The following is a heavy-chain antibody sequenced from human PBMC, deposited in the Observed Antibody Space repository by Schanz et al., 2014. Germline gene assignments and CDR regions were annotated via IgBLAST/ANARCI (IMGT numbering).Heavy chain of an antibody. Sequence: EVQLLESGGGLIQPGGSLRLSCAASGFIFGSSVMAWVRQAPGKGLEWVSGITGASDHIDYAESVKGRFTISRDNSKNTLYLQMDSLRAEDTAVYFCAKKVPAYTPFDSWGQGTLVTVSS. CDR2: ITGASDHI. CDR1: GFIFGSSV. CDR3: AKKVPAYTPFDS. D-gene: IGHD2-15*01. V-gene: IGHV3-23*01. J-gene: IGHJ4*02.